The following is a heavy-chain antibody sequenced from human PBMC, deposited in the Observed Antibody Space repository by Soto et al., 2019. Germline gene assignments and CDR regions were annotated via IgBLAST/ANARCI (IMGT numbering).Heavy chain of an antibody. CDR1: GYTFTTYY. CDR2: INPSSGGT. Sequence: QVHLVQSGAEVKKPGASVKVSCKASGYTFTTYYMHWLRQAPGQGPEWMGNINPSSGGTTYARKFQDRATMTRDTSTSTVYMELSSLTSEDTAIYYCARELPSTYYFDYWGQGTLVIVSS. CDR3: ARELPSTYYFDY. J-gene: IGHJ4*02. V-gene: IGHV1-46*03.